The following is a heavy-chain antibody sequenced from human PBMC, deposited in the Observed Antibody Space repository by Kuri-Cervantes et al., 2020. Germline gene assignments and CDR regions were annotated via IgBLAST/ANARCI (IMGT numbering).Heavy chain of an antibody. J-gene: IGHJ5*02. V-gene: IGHV1-8*01. CDR1: GYTFTSYD. D-gene: IGHD5-18*01. CDR3: VGGAYSYGYSVS. CDR2: MNPNSGNT. Sequence: ASVKVSCKASGYTFTSYDINWVRQATGQGLEWMGWMNPNSGNTGYAQKFQGRVTMTRNTSISTAYMELNSLRDEDTAVYYCVGGAYSYGYSVSWGQGTLVTVSS.